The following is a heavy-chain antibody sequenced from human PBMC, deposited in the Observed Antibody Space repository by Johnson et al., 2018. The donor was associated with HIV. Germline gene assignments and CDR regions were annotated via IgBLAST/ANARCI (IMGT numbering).Heavy chain of an antibody. CDR2: IKSETDGGTT. CDR3: ATEAGIELWLIDAVDV. D-gene: IGHD5-18*01. J-gene: IGHJ3*01. Sequence: VQLVESGGGLVKPGGSLRVSCAASGLTFKNAWMSWVRQAPGKGLEWVGRIKSETDGGTTDYAAHVRDRIIISSDDSKDTLYLQMNSLKTEDTAVYYCATEAGIELWLIDAVDVWGQGTVDTVAS. CDR1: GLTFKNAW. V-gene: IGHV3-15*01.